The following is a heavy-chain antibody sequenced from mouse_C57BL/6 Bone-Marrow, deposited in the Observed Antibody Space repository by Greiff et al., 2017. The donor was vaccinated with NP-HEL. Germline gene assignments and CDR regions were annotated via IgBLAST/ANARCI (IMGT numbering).Heavy chain of an antibody. J-gene: IGHJ3*01. CDR2: ISNGGGST. V-gene: IGHV5-12*01. CDR3: ARHEGRYSFAY. CDR1: GFTFSDYY. D-gene: IGHD1-1*01. Sequence: EVQLVESGGGLVQPGGSLKLSCAASGFTFSDYYMYWVRQTPEKRLEWVAYISNGGGSTYYPDTVKGRFTISRDNAKNTLYLQMSRLKSEATAMYYCARHEGRYSFAYWGQGTLVTVSA.